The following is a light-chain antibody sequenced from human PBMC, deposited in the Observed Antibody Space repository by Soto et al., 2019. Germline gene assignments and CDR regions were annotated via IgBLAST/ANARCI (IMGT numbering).Light chain of an antibody. V-gene: IGKV3D-11*01. CDR2: DAS. CDR3: QQRSNWPYT. J-gene: IGKJ2*01. Sequence: EIVLTQSPATLSLSPGERATLSCRASQGVSRYLAWYQQKPGQAPRLLIYDASNRATGIPARFSGSGPGTDFTLTISRLEPEDFAVYYCQQRSNWPYTFVQGTKLEIK. CDR1: QGVSRY.